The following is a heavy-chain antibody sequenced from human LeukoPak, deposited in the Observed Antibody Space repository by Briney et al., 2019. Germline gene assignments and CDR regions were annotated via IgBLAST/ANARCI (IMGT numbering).Heavy chain of an antibody. D-gene: IGHD2-21*02. CDR3: ARDSAPYCGGDCYFDY. CDR1: GFTSSRFG. CDR2: IWFDGSST. V-gene: IGHV3-33*01. Sequence: GRSLRLSCAASGFTSSRFGMHWVRQAPGKGLEWEAVIWFDGSSTYYADSVKGRFTISRDNSKNILYLQMNSLRVEDTGVYFCARDSAPYCGGDCYFDYWGHGTLVTVSS. J-gene: IGHJ4*01.